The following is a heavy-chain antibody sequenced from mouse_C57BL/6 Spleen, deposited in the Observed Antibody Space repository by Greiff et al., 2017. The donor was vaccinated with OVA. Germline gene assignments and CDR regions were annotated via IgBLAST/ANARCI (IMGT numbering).Heavy chain of an antibody. D-gene: IGHD2-3*01. CDR1: GYTFTSYW. Sequence: QVQLQQPGAELVMPGASVKLSCKASGYTFTSYWMHWVKQRPGQGLEWIGEIDPSDSYTNYNQKFKGKSTLTVDKSSSTAYMQLSSLTSEDSAVYYGARSIYDGYYPGAMDYWGQGTSVTVSS. V-gene: IGHV1-69*01. CDR2: IDPSDSYT. J-gene: IGHJ4*01. CDR3: ARSIYDGYYPGAMDY.